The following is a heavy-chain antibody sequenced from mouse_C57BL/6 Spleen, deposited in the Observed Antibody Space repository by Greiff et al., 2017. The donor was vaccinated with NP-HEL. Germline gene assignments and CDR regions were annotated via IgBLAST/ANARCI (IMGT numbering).Heavy chain of an antibody. D-gene: IGHD1-1*01. CDR3: ASGYGSSYDYFDY. CDR1: GFNIKNTY. Sequence: EVQLQQSVAELVRPGASVKLSCTASGFNIKNTYMHWVKQRPEQGLEWIGRIDPANGNTKYAPKFQGKATITADTSSNTAYLQLSILTSEDTAIYYCASGYGSSYDYFDYWGQGTTLTVSS. V-gene: IGHV14-3*01. CDR2: IDPANGNT. J-gene: IGHJ2*01.